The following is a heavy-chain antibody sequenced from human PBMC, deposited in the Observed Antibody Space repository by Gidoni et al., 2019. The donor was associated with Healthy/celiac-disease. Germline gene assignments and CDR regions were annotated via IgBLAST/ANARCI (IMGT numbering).Heavy chain of an antibody. Sequence: QVQLQQWGAGLLKPSETLSLTCAVYGGSFSGYYWSWIRQPPGKGLEWIGEINHSGRTNYNPSLKSRVTISVDTSKNQFSLKLSSVTAADTAVYYCARGPRMYYYDSSGYYYRTGAFDIWGQGTMVTVSS. V-gene: IGHV4-34*01. D-gene: IGHD3-22*01. J-gene: IGHJ3*02. CDR2: INHSGRT. CDR1: GGSFSGYY. CDR3: ARGPRMYYYDSSGYYYRTGAFDI.